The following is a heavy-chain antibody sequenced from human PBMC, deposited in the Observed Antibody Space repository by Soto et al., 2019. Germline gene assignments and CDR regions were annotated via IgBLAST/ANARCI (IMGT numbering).Heavy chain of an antibody. CDR1: GYTFTGHY. Sequence: ASVKVSCKASGYTFTGHYMQWVRQAPGQGLEWMGWINPNSGDTNYAQKFQGRVTMTRDTSISTVYMELSRLRSDDTALYYCARVRGGGGGKSGGGGGPYVDVWGQGTTVTVSS. CDR2: INPNSGDT. D-gene: IGHD3-10*01. CDR3: ARVRGGGGGKSGGGGGPYVDV. V-gene: IGHV1-2*02. J-gene: IGHJ6*02.